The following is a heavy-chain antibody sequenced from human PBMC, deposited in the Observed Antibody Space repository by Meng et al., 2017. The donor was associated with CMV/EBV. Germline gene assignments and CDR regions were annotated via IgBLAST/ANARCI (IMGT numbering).Heavy chain of an antibody. Sequence: GESLKISCAASGFTFSSYSMNWVRQAPGKGLEWVSSISSSSSYIYYADSVKGRFTISRDNAKNSLYLQMNSLRAEDTAVYYCARDRVGSGNYYWYYYYYYGMDVWGQGTTVTVSS. J-gene: IGHJ6*02. CDR3: ARDRVGSGNYYWYYYYYYGMDV. D-gene: IGHD3-10*01. V-gene: IGHV3-21*01. CDR1: GFTFSSYS. CDR2: ISSSSSYI.